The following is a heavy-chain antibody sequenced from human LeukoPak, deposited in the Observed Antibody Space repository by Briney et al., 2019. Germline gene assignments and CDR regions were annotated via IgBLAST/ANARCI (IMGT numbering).Heavy chain of an antibody. CDR2: IIPIFGTA. CDR3: AREKAYYYDSSGAFDI. J-gene: IGHJ3*02. D-gene: IGHD3-22*01. V-gene: IGHV1-69*01. Sequence: SVKVSCKASGGTFSSYAISWVRQAPGQGLEWMRGIIPIFGTANYAQKFQGRVTITADESTSTAYMELSSLRSEDTAVYYCAREKAYYYDSSGAFDIWGQGTMVTVSS. CDR1: GGTFSSYA.